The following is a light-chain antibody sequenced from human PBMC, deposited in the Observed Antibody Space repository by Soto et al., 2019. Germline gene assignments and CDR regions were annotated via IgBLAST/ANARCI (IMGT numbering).Light chain of an antibody. J-gene: IGLJ1*01. V-gene: IGLV2-14*03. Sequence: QSALTQPASVSGSPGQSITISCTATSSDLGDYNFVSWYQQHPGKAPKLVIFEVTGRPSGVSHRFSGSKSGNTASLTISDLQAEDEADYYCSSYTTSSTYVFGPGTKLTVL. CDR1: SSDLGDYNF. CDR3: SSYTTSSTYV. CDR2: EVT.